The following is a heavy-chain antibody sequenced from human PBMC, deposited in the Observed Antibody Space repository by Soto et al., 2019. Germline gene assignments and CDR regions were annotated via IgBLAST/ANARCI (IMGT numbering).Heavy chain of an antibody. V-gene: IGHV4-4*02. J-gene: IGHJ6*03. D-gene: IGHD4-17*01. CDR1: SGSISSSNW. CDR3: ARSDMTTAYYYYYMDV. Sequence: SETLSLTCAVSSGSISSSNWWWWVRPPPGEGLGWIGEIYPSGSTNYNPSLKSRVTISVDKSKNQFSLKLSSVTAADTAVYYCARSDMTTAYYYYYMDVWGKGTTVTV. CDR2: IYPSGST.